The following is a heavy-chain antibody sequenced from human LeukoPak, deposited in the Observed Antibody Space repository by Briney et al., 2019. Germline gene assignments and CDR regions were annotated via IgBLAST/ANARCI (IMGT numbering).Heavy chain of an antibody. J-gene: IGHJ4*02. CDR3: ARDGPYSSSWYYFDY. D-gene: IGHD6-13*01. V-gene: IGHV4-59*01. CDR1: GGSISSYY. Sequence: SETLSLTCTVSGGSISSYYWNWIRQPPGKGLEWIAYISYSGNTNYNPSLKSRVTISVDTSKNQFSLKLSSVTAADTAVYYCARDGPYSSSWYYFDYWGQGTLVTVSS. CDR2: ISYSGNT.